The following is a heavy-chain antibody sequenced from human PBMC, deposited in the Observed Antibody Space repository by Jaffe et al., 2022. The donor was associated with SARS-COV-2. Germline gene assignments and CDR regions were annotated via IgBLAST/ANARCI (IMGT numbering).Heavy chain of an antibody. J-gene: IGHJ5*02. CDR2: INHSGST. CDR3: ARGQGSSWFKFDP. CDR1: GGSFSGYY. D-gene: IGHD6-13*01. V-gene: IGHV4-34*01. Sequence: QVQLQQWGAGLLKPSETLSLTCAVYGGSFSGYYWSWIRQPPGKGLEWIGEINHSGSTNYNPSLKSRVTISVDTSKNQFSLKLSSVTAADTAVYYCARGQGSSWFKFDPWGQGTLVTVSS.